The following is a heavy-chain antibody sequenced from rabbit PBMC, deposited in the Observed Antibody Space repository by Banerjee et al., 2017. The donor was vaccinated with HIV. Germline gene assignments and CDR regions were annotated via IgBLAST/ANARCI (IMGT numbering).Heavy chain of an antibody. Sequence: QEQLKESGGGLVQPGGSLTLSCKASGFDFSNYYMSWVRQAPGKGLEWIGCIYIGSGSTYYASWAKGRFTISKTSSTTVTLQMTSLTAADTATYFCARERLIGYDLWGPGTLVTVS. CDR1: GFDFSNYYM. CDR2: IYIGSGST. V-gene: IGHV1S45*01. J-gene: IGHJ4*01. D-gene: IGHD6-1*01. CDR3: ARERLIGYDL.